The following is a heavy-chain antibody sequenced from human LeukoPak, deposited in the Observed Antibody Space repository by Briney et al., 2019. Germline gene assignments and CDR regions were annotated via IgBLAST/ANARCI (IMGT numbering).Heavy chain of an antibody. J-gene: IGHJ4*02. V-gene: IGHV4-61*02. CDR1: GGSISSGGHY. Sequence: SETLSLTCTVFGGSISSGGHYWTWVRQPAGKGLEWIGRIHTTGGTDYSPSLKSRVTISVDTSKNQFSLKLSSVTAADTAVYYCARGGLSLRYFDYWGQGTLVTVSS. CDR2: IHTTGGT. D-gene: IGHD5/OR15-5a*01. CDR3: ARGGLSLRYFDY.